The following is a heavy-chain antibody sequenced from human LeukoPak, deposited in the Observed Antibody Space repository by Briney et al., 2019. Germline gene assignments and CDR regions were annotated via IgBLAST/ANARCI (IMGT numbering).Heavy chain of an antibody. D-gene: IGHD3-16*02. CDR2: ISAYNGNT. V-gene: IGHV1-18*01. J-gene: IGHJ4*02. CDR3: ARQPSANYDYVWGSYRHPDY. Sequence: ASVKVSCKASGYTFNGYGISWVRQAPGQGLEWMGWISAYNGNTNYAQGLQGRVTMTTDTSTSTAYMELRSLRFDDTAVYYCARQPSANYDYVWGSYRHPDYWGQGTLVTVSS. CDR1: GYTFNGYG.